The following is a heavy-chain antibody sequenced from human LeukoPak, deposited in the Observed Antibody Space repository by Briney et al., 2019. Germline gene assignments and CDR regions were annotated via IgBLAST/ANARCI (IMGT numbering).Heavy chain of an antibody. V-gene: IGHV3-30-3*01. CDR1: GFTFSSYA. J-gene: IGHJ4*02. CDR2: ISYDGSNK. D-gene: IGHD6-6*01. CDR3: ARGFRIAARPVDY. Sequence: GGSLRLSCAASGFTFSSYAMHWVRQAPGKGLEWVAVISYDGSNKYYADSVKGRFTISRDNSKNTLYLQMNSLRAEDTAVYYCARGFRIAARPVDYWGQGTLVTVSS.